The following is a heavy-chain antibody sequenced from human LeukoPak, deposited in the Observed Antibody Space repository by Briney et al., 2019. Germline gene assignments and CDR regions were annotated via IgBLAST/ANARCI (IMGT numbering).Heavy chain of an antibody. CDR2: ISSSGSTI. D-gene: IGHD2-15*01. Sequence: GGSLRPSCAASGFTFSSYEMNWVRQAPGKGLEWVSYISSSGSTIYYADSVKGRFTISRDNAKNSLYLQTNSLRAEDTAVYYCARRYCSGGSCYFRYFDYWGQGTLVTVSS. J-gene: IGHJ4*02. CDR1: GFTFSSYE. V-gene: IGHV3-48*03. CDR3: ARRYCSGGSCYFRYFDY.